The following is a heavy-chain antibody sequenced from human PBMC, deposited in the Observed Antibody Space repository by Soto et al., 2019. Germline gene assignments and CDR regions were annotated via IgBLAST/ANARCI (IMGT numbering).Heavy chain of an antibody. Sequence: GGSLRLSCAASGFGFSTHALSWVRQAPGKGLEWLSSITNTGITTHYVDSVKGRFTISRENSRNTLHLQMNNLRVDDTAVYYCAKGFDYGDTKHIGHCGQRTLVTVSS. J-gene: IGHJ4*02. CDR2: ITNTGITT. CDR3: AKGFDYGDTKHIGH. CDR1: GFGFSTHA. V-gene: IGHV3-23*01. D-gene: IGHD4-17*01.